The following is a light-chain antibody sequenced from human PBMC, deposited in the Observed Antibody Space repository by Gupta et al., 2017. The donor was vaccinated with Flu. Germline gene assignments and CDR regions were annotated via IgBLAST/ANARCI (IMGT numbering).Light chain of an antibody. CDR3: QQYNNWPGT. CDR1: QSVSSN. CDR2: GAS. Sequence: PSTLSVSPGERASLSCRASQSVSSNLAWYQQKPGQAPRLLIYGASTRATGIPARFSGSGSGTEFTLTISSLQSEDFAVYYCQQYNNWPGTFGQGTKVEIK. J-gene: IGKJ1*01. V-gene: IGKV3-15*01.